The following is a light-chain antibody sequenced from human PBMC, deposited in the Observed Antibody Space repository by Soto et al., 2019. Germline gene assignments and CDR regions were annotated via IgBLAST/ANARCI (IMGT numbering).Light chain of an antibody. CDR2: GAS. Sequence: EIVLTQSPGTLSLSPGERATLSCRASQSVSSIYLAWYQQKPGQAPMLLLYGASSRATGIPDRFSGSGSGTSFTLTISSLELEDFAVYYCQQYGSSPPITFGKGTRLEIK. J-gene: IGKJ5*01. CDR1: QSVSSIY. V-gene: IGKV3-20*01. CDR3: QQYGSSPPIT.